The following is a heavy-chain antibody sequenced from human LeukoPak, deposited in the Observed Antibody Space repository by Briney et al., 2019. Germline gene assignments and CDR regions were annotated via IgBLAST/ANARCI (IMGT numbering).Heavy chain of an antibody. V-gene: IGHV1-18*04. Sequence: GASVKVSCKASGYTFTGYYIHWVRQAPGQGLEWMGWISAYNGNTNYAQKLQGRVTMTTDTSTSTAYMELRSLRSNDTAVYYCARDSSTEDYVWGSYRSSADPWGQGTLVTVSS. CDR1: GYTFTGYY. J-gene: IGHJ5*02. CDR3: ARDSSTEDYVWGSYRSSADP. D-gene: IGHD3-16*02. CDR2: ISAYNGNT.